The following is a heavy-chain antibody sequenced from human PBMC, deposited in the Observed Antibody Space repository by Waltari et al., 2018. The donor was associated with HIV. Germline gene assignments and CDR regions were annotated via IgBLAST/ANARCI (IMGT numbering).Heavy chain of an antibody. CDR1: GFTFSTPA. CDR3: AKDILNNSGVDY. J-gene: IGHJ4*02. V-gene: IGHV3-23*01. CDR2: IRGSRRST. Sequence: EVQLLESGGGLVQPGGSLRLSCAASGFTFSTPAMSWIRQAPGKGLEWVSVIRGSRRSTYYADSVKGRFTISRDNPKNTLYLQMNSLRAEDTAVYYCAKDILNNSGVDYWGQGTLVTVSS. D-gene: IGHD6-19*01.